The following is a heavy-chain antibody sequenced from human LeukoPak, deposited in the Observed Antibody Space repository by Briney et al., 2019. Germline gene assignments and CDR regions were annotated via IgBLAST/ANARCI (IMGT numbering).Heavy chain of an antibody. Sequence: PGGSLRLSCVVSGFTSGFTFSSRWMHWVRQAPGKGLVWVSLVKNDGSTNYADSVEGRFTVSRDNAENTLYLQMNNLRVEDTALYFCHPLGYTSNWGQGTLVTVSS. CDR3: HPLGYTSN. J-gene: IGHJ4*02. CDR2: VKNDGST. CDR1: GFTFSSRW. D-gene: IGHD6-13*01. V-gene: IGHV3-74*01.